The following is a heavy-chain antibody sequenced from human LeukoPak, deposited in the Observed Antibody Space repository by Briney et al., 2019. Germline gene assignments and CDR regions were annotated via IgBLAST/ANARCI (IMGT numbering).Heavy chain of an antibody. Sequence: SETLSLTCTVSGGSISSHYWSWIRQPPGKGLECIGYIYYSGSTNYNPSLKSRVTISVDTSKNQFSLKLSSVTAADTAVYYCARGNYDFWSGEPPLDYWGQGTLVTVSS. D-gene: IGHD3-3*01. CDR1: GGSISSHY. CDR2: IYYSGST. V-gene: IGHV4-59*11. CDR3: ARGNYDFWSGEPPLDY. J-gene: IGHJ4*02.